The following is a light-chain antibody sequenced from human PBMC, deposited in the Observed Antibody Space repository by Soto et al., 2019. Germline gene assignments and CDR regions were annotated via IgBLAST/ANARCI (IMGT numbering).Light chain of an antibody. V-gene: IGLV1-47*02. CDR2: SNN. CDR1: SSNIGSNY. CDR3: AAWDDSLSGLV. J-gene: IGLJ1*01. Sequence: QSVLTQPPSASGTPGQRVTISCSGSSSNIGSNYVYWYQQLPGTAPKLLIYSNNQRPSGVPDRFSGSKSGTSASLAISGLRSEDEADYYCAAWDDSLSGLVFGTGTKLTAL.